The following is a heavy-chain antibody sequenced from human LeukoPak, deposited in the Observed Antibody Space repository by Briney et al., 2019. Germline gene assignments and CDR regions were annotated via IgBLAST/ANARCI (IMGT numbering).Heavy chain of an antibody. CDR3: ARDYYDSSGYFDAFDI. V-gene: IGHV4-59*01. CDR2: IYYSGST. Sequence: SETLSLTCTVSGGSISSYYGSWIRQPPGKGLEGIGYIYYSGSTNYNSSLKSRVTISVDTSKNQFSLKLSSVTAADTAVYYCARDYYDSSGYFDAFDIWGQGTMVTVSS. J-gene: IGHJ3*02. CDR1: GGSISSYY. D-gene: IGHD3-22*01.